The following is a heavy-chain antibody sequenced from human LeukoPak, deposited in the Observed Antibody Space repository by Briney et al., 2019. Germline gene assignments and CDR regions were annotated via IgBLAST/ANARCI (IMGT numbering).Heavy chain of an antibody. D-gene: IGHD5-12*01. CDR1: GASISSYY. CDR2: LSYSGST. Sequence: PSETLSLNCGVSGASISSYYWSWIRQPPGKGLEWIGYLSYSGSTYYNPSLNSRVSISVDTSKNQSSLRLRSVTAADTALYYCARHDSGYDLDFWGQGTLVTVSS. J-gene: IGHJ4*02. V-gene: IGHV4-59*08. CDR3: ARHDSGYDLDF.